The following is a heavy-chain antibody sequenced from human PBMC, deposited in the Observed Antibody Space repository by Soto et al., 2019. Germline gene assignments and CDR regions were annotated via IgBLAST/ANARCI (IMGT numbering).Heavy chain of an antibody. CDR3: ASSIVGAKDFSY. CDR2: IYHSGST. V-gene: IGHV4-30-2*01. Sequence: QLQLQESGSGLVKPSQTLSLTCAVSGGSISSGGYSWSWIRQPPGKGLEWIGYIYHSGSTYYNPSLKSRVTISVDRSKNQFSLKLSSVTAAHTAVYYCASSIVGAKDFSYWGQGTLVTVSS. J-gene: IGHJ4*02. D-gene: IGHD1-26*01. CDR1: GGSISSGGYS.